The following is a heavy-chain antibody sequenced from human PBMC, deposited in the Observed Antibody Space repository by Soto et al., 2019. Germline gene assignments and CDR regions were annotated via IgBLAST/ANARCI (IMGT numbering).Heavy chain of an antibody. D-gene: IGHD6-13*01. CDR2: IYSDGRT. CDR1: GFIVSSSY. Sequence: DVQLVETGGGLIQPGGSPRLSCAASGFIVSSSYMSWVRQAPGKGLEWVSVIYSDGRTYYVDSVKGRFTISRDNSKNTLYLQMNSLSAEDTAVYYCARCSGWYGQCYFDCWGQGTLVTVSS. V-gene: IGHV3-53*02. CDR3: ARCSGWYGQCYFDC. J-gene: IGHJ4*02.